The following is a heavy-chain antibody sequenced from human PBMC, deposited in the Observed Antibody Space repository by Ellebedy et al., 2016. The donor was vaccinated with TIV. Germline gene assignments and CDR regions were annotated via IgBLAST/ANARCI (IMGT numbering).Heavy chain of an antibody. Sequence: GESLKISCKGSGYSFTSYWIGWVRQMPGKGLEWMGVTYPGDSYTRYSPSFQGQVTISADKSISTAYLQWSSLKASDTAMYYCARFGWGDYGGNFIWYWGQGTLVTVSS. CDR1: GYSFTSYW. CDR2: TYPGDSYT. CDR3: ARFGWGDYGGNFIWY. J-gene: IGHJ4*02. V-gene: IGHV5-51*01. D-gene: IGHD4-23*01.